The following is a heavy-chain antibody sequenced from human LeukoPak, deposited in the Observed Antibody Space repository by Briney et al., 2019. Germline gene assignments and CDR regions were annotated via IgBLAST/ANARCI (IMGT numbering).Heavy chain of an antibody. V-gene: IGHV1-46*01. J-gene: IGHJ5*02. CDR2: INPSGGST. Sequence: PGASVNVSCKASGYTFTSYYMHWVRQAPGQGLEWMGIINPSGGSTSYAQKFQGRVTITADESTSTAYMELSSLRSEDTAVYYCARDQWDRGVPLNWFDPWGQGTLVTVSS. CDR1: GYTFTSYY. CDR3: ARDQWDRGVPLNWFDP. D-gene: IGHD3-10*01.